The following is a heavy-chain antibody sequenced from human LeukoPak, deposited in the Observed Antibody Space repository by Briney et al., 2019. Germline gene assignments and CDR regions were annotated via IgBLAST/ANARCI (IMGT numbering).Heavy chain of an antibody. D-gene: IGHD3-16*01. Sequence: SETLSLTCTVSGGSLSSSAYSWGWVRQPPGTGLEWIGNIYYSGNSGNTYYKPALMSRVSISVDTSKNQFSLRLNSVTAADTAVYYCARHDPDYATDYWGQGTLVTVSS. J-gene: IGHJ4*02. V-gene: IGHV4-39*01. CDR1: GGSLSSSAYS. CDR2: IYYSGNSGNT. CDR3: ARHDPDYATDY.